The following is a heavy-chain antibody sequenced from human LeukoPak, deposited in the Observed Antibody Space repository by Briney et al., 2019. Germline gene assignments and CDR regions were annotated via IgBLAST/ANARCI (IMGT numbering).Heavy chain of an antibody. J-gene: IGHJ4*02. CDR1: GFTFSSYS. CDR3: ARVPFTMVRGVIGYFDY. CDR2: ISYDGSNK. V-gene: IGHV3-30*03. D-gene: IGHD3-10*01. Sequence: GGSLRLSCAASGFTFSSYSINWVRQAPGKGLEWVAVISYDGSNKYYADSVKGRFTISRDNSKNTLYLQMNSLRAEDTAVYYCARVPFTMVRGVIGYFDYWGQGTLVTVSS.